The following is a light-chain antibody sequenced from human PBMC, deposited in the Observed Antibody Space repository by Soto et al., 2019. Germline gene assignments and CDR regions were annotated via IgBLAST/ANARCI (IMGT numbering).Light chain of an antibody. J-gene: IGKJ1*01. V-gene: IGKV1-39*01. CDR1: QQFTSY. CDR2: DVS. Sequence: DIQMTQSPPSLSASVGDRVTINCRASQQFTSYVNWYQQKDGKAPKLLISDVSTLQPGVPPRFSGTGSGTDFTLTVNGLQPEDFATYYCQQSYGTPPTVGQGTKVDIK. CDR3: QQSYGTPPT.